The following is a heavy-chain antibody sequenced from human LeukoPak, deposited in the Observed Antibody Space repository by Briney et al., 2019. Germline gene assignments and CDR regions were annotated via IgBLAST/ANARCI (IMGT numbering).Heavy chain of an antibody. CDR1: GFTFSTSD. CDR3: AKDGSTLTYYYFDY. V-gene: IGHV3-30*02. D-gene: IGHD4-17*01. J-gene: IGHJ4*02. Sequence: GGSLRLSCATSGFTFSTSDMHWVRQAPGKGLEWVSFIQYDGSRKNYVDSVKGRFTISRDNSKNTLYLQMFSLRPEDTAVYFCAKDGSTLTYYYFDYWGQGALVTVSS. CDR2: IQYDGSRK.